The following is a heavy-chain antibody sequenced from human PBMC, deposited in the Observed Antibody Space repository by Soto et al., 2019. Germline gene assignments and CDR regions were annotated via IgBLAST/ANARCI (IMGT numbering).Heavy chain of an antibody. CDR3: VKDESINWYSGHFRH. J-gene: IGHJ1*01. CDR1: GFTFDDYA. V-gene: IGHV3-9*01. CDR2: INWNSGSI. D-gene: IGHD6-13*01. Sequence: GGSLRLSCAASGFTFDDYAMHWVRQVPGKGLEWVSGINWNSGSIGYGESVKGRFAISRDNAKNSLHLQMNRLSAEDTAFYYCVKDESINWYSGHFRHWGQGTLVTVS.